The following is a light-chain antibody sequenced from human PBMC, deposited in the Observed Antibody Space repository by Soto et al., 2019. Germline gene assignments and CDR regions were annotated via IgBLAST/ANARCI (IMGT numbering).Light chain of an antibody. CDR1: QSVSSSC. CDR2: GAS. V-gene: IGKV3-20*01. Sequence: EIVLTQSPGTLSLSPGERATLSCRASQSVSSSCLAWFQQRPGQAPRLLIYGASSRATGIPDRFSRSGSGRDFTVSIGSLEPEDFAVYYCQQYGSSPLTVGPGTKV. CDR3: QQYGSSPLT. J-gene: IGKJ3*01.